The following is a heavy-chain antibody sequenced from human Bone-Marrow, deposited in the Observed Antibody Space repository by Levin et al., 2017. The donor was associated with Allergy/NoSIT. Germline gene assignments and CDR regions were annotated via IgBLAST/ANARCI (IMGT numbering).Heavy chain of an antibody. CDR1: GFIFSDYY. CDR2: ISSSGSMI. V-gene: IGHV3-11*01. CDR3: ATAGGRHSGNYPLDN. J-gene: IGHJ4*02. Sequence: KPGGSLRLSCAASGFIFSDYYMSWIRQAPGKGLEWLSYISSSGSMISYADSVKGRFTISRDNSKNTLYLQMSSLRAADTAIYYCATAGGRHSGNYPLDNWGQGTQVTVSS. D-gene: IGHD1-26*01.